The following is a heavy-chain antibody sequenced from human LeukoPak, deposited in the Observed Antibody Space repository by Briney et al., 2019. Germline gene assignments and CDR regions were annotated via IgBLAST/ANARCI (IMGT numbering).Heavy chain of an antibody. J-gene: IGHJ6*02. CDR2: IIPILDIA. CDR1: GGTFSSYA. V-gene: IGHV1-69*04. Sequence: SVKVSCKASGGTFSSYAISWVRQAPGQGLEWMGRIIPILDIANYAQKFQGRVTITADKSTSTAYMELSSLRSEDTAVYYCARGTRYCSGGSCHYYYYGMDVWGQGTTVTVSS. CDR3: ARGTRYCSGGSCHYYYYGMDV. D-gene: IGHD2-15*01.